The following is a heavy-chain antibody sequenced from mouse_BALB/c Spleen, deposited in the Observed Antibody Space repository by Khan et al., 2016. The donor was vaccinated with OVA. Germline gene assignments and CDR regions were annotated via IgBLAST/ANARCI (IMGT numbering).Heavy chain of an antibody. CDR2: IDPFNGST. V-gene: IGHV1S135*01. Sequence: EVQLQESGPELMKPGASVKISCKASGNSFTSYYIHWVKQSHGKSLEWIGYIDPFNGSTNYNQKFKGKATLTVDKSSSTAYMHLSSLTSEDSAVYYVARHGSSSWIAYWGQGTLVTVAA. CDR1: GNSFTSYY. J-gene: IGHJ3*01. D-gene: IGHD1-1*01. CDR3: ARHGSSSWIAY.